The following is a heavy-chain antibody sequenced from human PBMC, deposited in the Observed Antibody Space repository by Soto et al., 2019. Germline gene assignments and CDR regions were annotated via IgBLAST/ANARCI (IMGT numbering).Heavy chain of an antibody. Sequence: PSETLSLTCTVTGGSITSAGDLWAWLRQHPGKGLEWIGYIYNSGSTNYNPSLKSRVTISVDTSKNQFSLKLSSVTAADTAVYYCARHGSRNSSWYRLYYYYYGMDVWGQGTTVTVSS. CDR1: GGSITSAGDL. J-gene: IGHJ6*02. V-gene: IGHV4-31*03. CDR2: IYNSGST. CDR3: ARHGSRNSSWYRLYYYYYGMDV. D-gene: IGHD6-13*01.